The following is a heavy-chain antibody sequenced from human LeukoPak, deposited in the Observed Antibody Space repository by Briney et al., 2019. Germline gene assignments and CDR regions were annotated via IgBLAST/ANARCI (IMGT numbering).Heavy chain of an antibody. CDR2: ISSNRSTT. CDR3: WSSGTYRSGAYSDF. J-gene: IGHJ4*02. CDR1: GFTFSSYS. D-gene: IGHD1-26*01. V-gene: IGHV3-48*01. Sequence: GGSLRLSCAASGFTFSSYSMNWVRQAPGKGLEWVSYISSNRSTTYYADSVKGRFTISRDNAKNSVYLQMNSLRAEDTAVYYVWSSGTYRSGAYSDFWGQGTLVTVSS.